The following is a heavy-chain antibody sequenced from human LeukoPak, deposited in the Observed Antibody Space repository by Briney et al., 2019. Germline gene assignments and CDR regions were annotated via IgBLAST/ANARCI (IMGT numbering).Heavy chain of an antibody. CDR2: IYPDDSDT. D-gene: IGHD1-1*01. J-gene: IGHJ6*03. CDR3: ARLKLERLGGHFYYYMDV. Sequence: PGGSLRLSCAASGFTFSSYSMNWVRQMPGKGLEWVGIIYPDDSDTRYSPSFQGQVTISADKSFSTAYLQWSTLKASDTAMYYCARLKLERLGGHFYYYMDVWGKGTTVTVSS. CDR1: GFTFSSYS. V-gene: IGHV5-51*01.